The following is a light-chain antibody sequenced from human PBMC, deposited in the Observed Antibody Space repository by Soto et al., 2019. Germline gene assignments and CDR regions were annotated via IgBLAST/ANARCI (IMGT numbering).Light chain of an antibody. J-gene: IGLJ1*01. CDR1: STDFVSYNR. CDR3: TLYTSENAYV. Sequence: QSALTQTPSVSGSPGQSVTISCTGTSTDFVSYNRVSWYQQPPGTAPKLMIYEVSKRPSGVPDRFSGSKSGNTASLTISGLQAADEADYYCTLYTSENAYVFGTGTQLTVL. V-gene: IGLV2-18*01. CDR2: EVS.